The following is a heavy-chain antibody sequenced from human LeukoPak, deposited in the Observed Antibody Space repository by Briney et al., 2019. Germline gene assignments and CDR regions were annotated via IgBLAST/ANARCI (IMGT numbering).Heavy chain of an antibody. J-gene: IGHJ5*02. CDR2: INPNSGGT. Sequence: WASVKVSCKASGYTFTGYYIHWVRQAPGQGLEWMGWINPNSGGTNYAQKFQGRVTMTRDTSISTAYMDLSRLRSDDTAVYYCARDLIVVVVAARYNWFDPWGQGTLVTVSS. D-gene: IGHD2-15*01. CDR1: GYTFTGYY. V-gene: IGHV1-2*02. CDR3: ARDLIVVVVAARYNWFDP.